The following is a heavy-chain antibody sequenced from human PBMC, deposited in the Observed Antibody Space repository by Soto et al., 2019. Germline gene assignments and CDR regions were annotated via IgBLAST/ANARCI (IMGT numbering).Heavy chain of an antibody. D-gene: IGHD1-26*01. V-gene: IGHV1-46*01. J-gene: IGHJ6*02. Sequence: QVQLVQSGAEVKKPGASVKVSCKASGYTFTSYYMHWVRQPPGQGLEWMGIINPSGGSTSYAQKFQGRVTMTRDTSTSTVYMELSSLRSEDTAVYHCAREMEVNSGSYGGMDVWGQGPTVTVSS. CDR2: INPSGGST. CDR3: AREMEVNSGSYGGMDV. CDR1: GYTFTSYY.